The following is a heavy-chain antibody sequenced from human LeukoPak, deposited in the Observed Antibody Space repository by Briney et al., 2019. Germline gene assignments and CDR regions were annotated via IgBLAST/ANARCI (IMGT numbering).Heavy chain of an antibody. Sequence: GGSLRLSCAASGFTFNSYGMHRVRQAPGKGLEWVAVISYDGSNKYYADSVKGRFTISRDNSKNTLYLQMNSLRAEDTAVYYCAKDETPYQLLFLGLDYWGQGTLVTVSS. CDR2: ISYDGSNK. J-gene: IGHJ4*02. V-gene: IGHV3-30*18. D-gene: IGHD2-2*01. CDR3: AKDETPYQLLFLGLDY. CDR1: GFTFNSYG.